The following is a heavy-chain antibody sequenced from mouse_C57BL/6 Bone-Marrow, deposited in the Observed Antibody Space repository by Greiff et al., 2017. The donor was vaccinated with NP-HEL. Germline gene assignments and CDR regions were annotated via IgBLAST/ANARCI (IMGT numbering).Heavy chain of an antibody. CDR1: GFTFSDYG. V-gene: IGHV5-17*01. Sequence: EVKLVESGGGLVKPGGSLKLSCAASGFTFSDYGMHWVRQAPEKGLEWVAYISSGSSTIYSADTVKGRFTISRDNAKNTLFLQMTSLRSEDTAMYYCARPLYYGSSWFAYWGQGTLVTVSA. J-gene: IGHJ3*01. D-gene: IGHD1-1*01. CDR3: ARPLYYGSSWFAY. CDR2: ISSGSSTI.